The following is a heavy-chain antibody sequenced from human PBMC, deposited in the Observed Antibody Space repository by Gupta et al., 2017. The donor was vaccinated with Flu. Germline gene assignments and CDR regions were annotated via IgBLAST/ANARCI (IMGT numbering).Heavy chain of an antibody. CDR3: ARVDWTREPYGMDV. V-gene: IGHV1-8*02. J-gene: IGHJ6*02. D-gene: IGHD1-1*01. Sequence: QVQLVQSGAEVKKPGASVKVSCKASGYTFTRYDITWVRQATGQGLELMGWMNPNVGNKGYVQKFQGRVTMTRNSSIDTAYMELTSLRSEDTAGYYCARVDWTREPYGMDVWGQGTTVTVSS. CDR1: GYTFTRYD. CDR2: MNPNVGNK.